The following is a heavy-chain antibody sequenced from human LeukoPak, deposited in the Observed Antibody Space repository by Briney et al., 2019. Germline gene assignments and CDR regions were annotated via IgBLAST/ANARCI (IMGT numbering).Heavy chain of an antibody. CDR1: GYTLTELS. V-gene: IGHV1-24*01. J-gene: IGHJ4*02. Sequence: GASVKVSCKVSGYTLTELSMHWVRQAPGKGLEWMGGFDPEDGETIYAQKFQGRVTMTQDTATDTAYMEMSSVRSEDTAVYYCATLEITMVRGVIIISGFDYWGQGTLVTVSS. CDR3: ATLEITMVRGVIIISGFDY. D-gene: IGHD3-10*01. CDR2: FDPEDGET.